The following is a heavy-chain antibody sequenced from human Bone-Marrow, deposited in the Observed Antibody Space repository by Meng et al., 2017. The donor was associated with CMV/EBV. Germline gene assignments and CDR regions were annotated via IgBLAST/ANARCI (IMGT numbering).Heavy chain of an antibody. Sequence: SVKVSCKASGGTFSSYAISWVRQAPGQGLEWMGGVIPILDITNNAQKFQGRVTITADKSTSTAYMELSSLRSEDTAVYYCASGESGSYSYYFDYWGQGKLVTVSS. CDR3: ASGESGSYSYYFDY. CDR1: GGTFSSYA. V-gene: IGHV1-69*10. CDR2: VIPILDIT. D-gene: IGHD1-26*01. J-gene: IGHJ4*02.